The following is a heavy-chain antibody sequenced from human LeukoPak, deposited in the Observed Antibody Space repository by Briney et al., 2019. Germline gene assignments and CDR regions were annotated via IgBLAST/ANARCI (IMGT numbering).Heavy chain of an antibody. CDR1: GGTFSSYA. V-gene: IGHV1-69*01. Sequence: ASVKVSCKASGGTFSSYAISWVRQAPGQGLEWMGGIIPIFGTANYAQKLQGRVTITADESTSTAYMELSSLRSEDTAVYYCARDPDPESYSSGWFGVSGMDVWGKGTTVTVSS. D-gene: IGHD6-19*01. J-gene: IGHJ6*04. CDR2: IIPIFGTA. CDR3: ARDPDPESYSSGWFGVSGMDV.